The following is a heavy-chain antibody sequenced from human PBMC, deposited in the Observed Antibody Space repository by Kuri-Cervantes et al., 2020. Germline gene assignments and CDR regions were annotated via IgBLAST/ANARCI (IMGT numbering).Heavy chain of an antibody. D-gene: IGHD6-13*01. J-gene: IGHJ6*02. CDR1: GYTFTSYY. Sequence: ASVKVSCKASGYTFTSYYMHWVRQAPGQGLEWMGIINPSGGSTSYAQKFQGRVTMTRDTSTSTVYMELSSLRSEDTAVYYCARTLSSSWYEGFRYYYYGMDVWGQGTTVTVSS. V-gene: IGHV1-46*01. CDR2: INPSGGST. CDR3: ARTLSSSWYEGFRYYYYGMDV.